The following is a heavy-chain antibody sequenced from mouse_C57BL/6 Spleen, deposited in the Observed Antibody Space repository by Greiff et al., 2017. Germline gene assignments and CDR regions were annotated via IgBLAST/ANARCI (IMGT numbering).Heavy chain of an antibody. CDR3: VRHEDGYERYYAMDY. V-gene: IGHV10-1*01. Sequence: EVKLMESGGGLVQPKGSLKLSCAASGFSFNTYAMNWVRQAPGKGLEWVARIRSKSNNYATYYADSVKDRFTISRDDSESMLYLQMNNLKTEDTAMYYCVRHEDGYERYYAMDYWGQGTSVTVSS. D-gene: IGHD2-2*01. CDR2: IRSKSNNYAT. J-gene: IGHJ4*01. CDR1: GFSFNTYA.